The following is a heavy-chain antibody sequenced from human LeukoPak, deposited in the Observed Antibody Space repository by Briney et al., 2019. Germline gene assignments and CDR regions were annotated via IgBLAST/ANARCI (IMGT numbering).Heavy chain of an antibody. CDR2: IDPSDSYT. CDR1: GYIFTSYW. V-gene: IGHV5-10-1*01. J-gene: IGHJ6*04. CDR3: ARHGGYCSGGSCYPDYYYGMDV. Sequence: GASLQISCKGSGYIFTSYWISWVRQLPGKGLEWMGRIDPSDSYTNYSPSFQGHVTISADMSISTAYLQWSSLKASDTAMYYCARHGGYCSGGSCYPDYYYGMDVWGKGTTVTVSS. D-gene: IGHD2-15*01.